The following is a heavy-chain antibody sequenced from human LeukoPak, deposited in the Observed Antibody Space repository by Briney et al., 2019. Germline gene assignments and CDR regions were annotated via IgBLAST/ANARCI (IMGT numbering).Heavy chain of an antibody. J-gene: IGHJ4*02. CDR1: GGSISSYY. D-gene: IGHD3-9*01. V-gene: IGHV4-4*07. CDR3: ARDGLDYDILTGYIY. CDR2: IYTSGST. Sequence: KPSETLSLTCTVSGGSISSYYWSWIRQPAGKGLEWIGRIYTSGSTNYNPPLKSRVTMSVDTSKNQFSLKLSSVTAADTAVYYCARDGLDYDILTGYIYWGQGTLVTVSS.